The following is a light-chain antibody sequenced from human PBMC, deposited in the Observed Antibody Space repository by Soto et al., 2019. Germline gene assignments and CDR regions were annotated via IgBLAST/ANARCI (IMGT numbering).Light chain of an antibody. Sequence: EIGMAQYPTTLSVSPGERATLFCRASQSVISNLAWYQQKPGQAPRLLIYGASARATGIPARFSGSGSGTEFTLTISSLESEDSAVYYCQQYGSWPPWTFGQGTKVDSK. CDR3: QQYGSWPPWT. V-gene: IGKV3D-15*01. J-gene: IGKJ1*01. CDR2: GAS. CDR1: QSVISN.